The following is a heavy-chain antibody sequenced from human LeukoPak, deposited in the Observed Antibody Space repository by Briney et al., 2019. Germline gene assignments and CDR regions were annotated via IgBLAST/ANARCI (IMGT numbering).Heavy chain of an antibody. Sequence: GASVKVSCKASGYTFTGYYMHWVRQAPGQGLEWMGWINPNSGGTNYAQKFQGRVTMTRDTSISTAYMELSRLRSDDTAVYYCAREDILTGYYPSNIDYWGQGTLVTVSS. CDR3: AREDILTGYYPSNIDY. J-gene: IGHJ4*02. CDR2: INPNSGGT. D-gene: IGHD3-9*01. CDR1: GYTFTGYY. V-gene: IGHV1-2*02.